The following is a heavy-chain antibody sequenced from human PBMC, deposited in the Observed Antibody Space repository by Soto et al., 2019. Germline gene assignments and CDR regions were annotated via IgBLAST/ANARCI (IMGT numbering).Heavy chain of an antibody. CDR3: ARDGSYGTEFDY. Sequence: SETLSLTCTVSGGSISSYYWSWIRQPPGKGLEWIGYIYYSASTNYNPSPQSRVTISVDTAKNQFSLNLSSVTAAHTAVYYGARDGSYGTEFDYWGQGTLVTVSS. J-gene: IGHJ4*02. CDR2: IYYSAST. D-gene: IGHD5-18*01. CDR1: GGSISSYY. V-gene: IGHV4-59*01.